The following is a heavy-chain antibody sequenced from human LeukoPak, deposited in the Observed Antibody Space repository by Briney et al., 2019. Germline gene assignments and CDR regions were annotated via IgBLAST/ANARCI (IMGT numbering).Heavy chain of an antibody. CDR3: ARGIDSGGYQHKGFGP. CDR1: GDSISDGAYY. J-gene: IGHJ5*02. Sequence: SQTLSLTCTVSGDSISDGAYYWRWLRQPAGKGLEWIGRIYAGGSTNYNPSLKSRVTISVDTSKNQFSLRLSSVTAADTAVYYCARGIDSGGYQHKGFGPWGQGTLVTVSS. V-gene: IGHV4-61*02. D-gene: IGHD3-22*01. CDR2: IYAGGST.